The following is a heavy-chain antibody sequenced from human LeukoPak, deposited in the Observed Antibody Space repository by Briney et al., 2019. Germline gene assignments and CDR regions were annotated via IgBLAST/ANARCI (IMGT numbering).Heavy chain of an antibody. CDR1: GYSFTNYY. CDR3: ARDGVGYYDSSGYYYFQH. J-gene: IGHJ1*01. D-gene: IGHD3-22*01. CDR2: INPNSGGT. V-gene: IGHV1-2*02. Sequence: GDSVKVSCKASGYSFTNYYMHWVRQAPGQGLEWMGWINPNSGGTNYAQKFQGRVTMTRDTSISTAYMELSRLRSDDTAVYYCARDGVGYYDSSGYYYFQHWGQGTLVTVSS.